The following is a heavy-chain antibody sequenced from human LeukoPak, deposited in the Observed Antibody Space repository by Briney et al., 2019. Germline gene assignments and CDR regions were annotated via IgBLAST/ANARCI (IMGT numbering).Heavy chain of an antibody. J-gene: IGHJ3*02. CDR1: GFTFDDYG. V-gene: IGHV3-23*01. CDR2: ISGSGGST. Sequence: GGSLRLSCAASGFTFDDYGMSWVRQAPGKGLEWVSAISGSGGSTYYADSVKGRFTISRDNSKNTLYLQMNSLRAEDTAVYYCAKDLSSSSWYLRALDIWGQGTMVTVSS. D-gene: IGHD6-13*01. CDR3: AKDLSSSSWYLRALDI.